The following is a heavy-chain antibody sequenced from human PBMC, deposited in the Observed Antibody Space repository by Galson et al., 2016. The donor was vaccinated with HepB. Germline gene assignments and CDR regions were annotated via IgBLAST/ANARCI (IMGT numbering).Heavy chain of an antibody. J-gene: IGHJ4*02. CDR1: GFHFSSYN. Sequence: SLRLSCAASGFHFSSYNMNWVRQAPGKGLEWVGRARNKANSYITEYAASVKGRFSISRDDSKNELYLQMNSLKPEDTALYYCTTVVRYGDYIYWGQGTLVTVSS. V-gene: IGHV3-72*01. CDR3: TTVVRYGDYIY. D-gene: IGHD4-17*01. CDR2: ARNKANSYIT.